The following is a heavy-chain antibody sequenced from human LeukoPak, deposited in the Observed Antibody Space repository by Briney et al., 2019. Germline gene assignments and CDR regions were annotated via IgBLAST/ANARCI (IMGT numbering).Heavy chain of an antibody. V-gene: IGHV3-48*02. D-gene: IGHD4-11*01. CDR1: GFTFSSYA. CDR2: ISSSSSTI. Sequence: GGSLRLSCAASGFTFSSYAMNWVRQAPGKGLEWVSYISSSSSTIYYADSVKGRFTISRDNAKNSLYLQMNSLRDEDTAVYYCARSYSKYYYYYGMDVWGQGTTVTVSS. CDR3: ARSYSKYYYYYGMDV. J-gene: IGHJ6*02.